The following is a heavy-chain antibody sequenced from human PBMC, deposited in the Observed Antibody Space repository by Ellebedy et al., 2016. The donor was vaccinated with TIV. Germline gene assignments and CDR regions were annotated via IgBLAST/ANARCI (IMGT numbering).Heavy chain of an antibody. V-gene: IGHV1-69*06. D-gene: IGHD3-10*01. Sequence: SVKVSXXASGGTFSSYAIDRVRQAPGQGLEWMGGIIPIFGTPNYAQKFQGRVTITADKSTSTAYMDLSSLRSEDTAVYYCARESLDGMVPRGDFDYWGQGTLVTVSS. CDR3: ARESLDGMVPRGDFDY. CDR2: IIPIFGTP. J-gene: IGHJ4*02. CDR1: GGTFSSYA.